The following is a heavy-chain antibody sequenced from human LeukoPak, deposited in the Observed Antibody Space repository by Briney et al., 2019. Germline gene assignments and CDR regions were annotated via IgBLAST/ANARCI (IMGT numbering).Heavy chain of an antibody. CDR1: GYTFTGYY. CDR2: INPNSGGT. CDR3: ARDRLSVPAAINYFDY. D-gene: IGHD2-2*02. V-gene: IGHV1-2*04. Sequence: ASVKVSCKASGYTFTGYYMHWVRQAPGQGLEWMGWINPNSGGTNYAQKFQGWVTMTRDTSISTAYMELSRLRSDDSAVYYCARDRLSVPAAINYFDYWGQGTLVTVSS. J-gene: IGHJ4*02.